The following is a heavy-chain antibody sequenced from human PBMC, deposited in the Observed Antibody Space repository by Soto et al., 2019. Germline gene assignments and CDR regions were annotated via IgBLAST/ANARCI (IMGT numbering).Heavy chain of an antibody. CDR3: ARDLVVGPSYSYYGTDV. J-gene: IGHJ6*02. D-gene: IGHD3-22*01. V-gene: IGHV1-46*01. CDR2: INPSGGST. Sequence: ASVKVPCKAFGYTFTSYYIHWVRQAPGQGLEWMGIINPSGGSTNYAQKFQGRVAMTRDTSTSTVYMDLSSLRSDDTAMYYCARDLVVGPSYSYYGTDVWGQATTLTVSS. CDR1: GYTFTSYY.